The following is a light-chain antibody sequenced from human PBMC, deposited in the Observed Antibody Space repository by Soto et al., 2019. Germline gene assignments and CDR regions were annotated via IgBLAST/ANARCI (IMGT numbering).Light chain of an antibody. V-gene: IGKV1-39*01. Sequence: DIQMTQSPSSLSASVEDMVIITCRASQSISNHLNWYQQKPGKAPKLLIFAASSLQSGVPSRFSGSGSGPDFTLTISSLQPEDFATYYCQQSYSSPPTLGQGTKVDIK. CDR1: QSISNH. CDR3: QQSYSSPPT. CDR2: AAS. J-gene: IGKJ1*01.